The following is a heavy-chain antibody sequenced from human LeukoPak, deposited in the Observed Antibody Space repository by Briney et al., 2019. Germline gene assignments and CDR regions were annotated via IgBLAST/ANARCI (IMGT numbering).Heavy chain of an antibody. V-gene: IGHV3-7*01. CDR1: GFTFSSYW. CDR2: INRDGSEQ. D-gene: IGHD1-26*01. Sequence: GGSLRLSCEVSGFTFSSYWMTWARHIPGKGLKSVANINRDGSEQHYVESVKGRFTISRDNGRNSLYLQMDSLRVDDTAVYYCAKVGAWELQRVFENWGQGTLVTVSS. J-gene: IGHJ4*02. CDR3: AKVGAWELQRVFEN.